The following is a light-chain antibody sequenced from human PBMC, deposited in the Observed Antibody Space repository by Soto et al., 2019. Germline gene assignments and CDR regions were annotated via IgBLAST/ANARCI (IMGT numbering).Light chain of an antibody. CDR1: SSDIGSYNL. CDR2: EGS. J-gene: IGLJ3*02. V-gene: IGLV2-23*01. CDR3: CSYAGSYTWV. Sequence: QSVLTQPASVSGSPGQSITISCSGTSSDIGSYNLVSWYQQHPGKAPTLIIYEGSKRPSGVPDRFSGSKSGNTASLTISGLQAEDEADYYCCSYAGSYTWVFGGGTKLTVL.